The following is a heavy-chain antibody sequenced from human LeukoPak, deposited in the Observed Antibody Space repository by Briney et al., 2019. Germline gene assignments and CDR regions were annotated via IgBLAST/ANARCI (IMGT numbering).Heavy chain of an antibody. J-gene: IGHJ4*02. CDR3: ASRGTYSSGRKSGDY. CDR2: INHSGST. Sequence: PSETLSLTCAVYGGSFSGYYWSWIRQPPGKGLEWIGEINHSGSTNYNPSLKSRVTISVDTSKNQFSLKLSSVTAADTAVYYCASRGTYSSGRKSGDYWGQGTLVTVSS. D-gene: IGHD6-19*01. CDR1: GGSFSGYY. V-gene: IGHV4-34*01.